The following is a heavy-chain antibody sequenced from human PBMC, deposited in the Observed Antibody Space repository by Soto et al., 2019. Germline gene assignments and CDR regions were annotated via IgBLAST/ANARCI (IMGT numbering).Heavy chain of an antibody. CDR2: VYYTGST. D-gene: IGHD6-13*01. CDR1: GDSISGNY. J-gene: IGHJ5*02. V-gene: IGHV4-59*12. Sequence: PSETLSLTCTVSGDSISGNYWSWIRQPPGKRPEWIGYVYYTGSTNYNPSLKSRVTMSVDTSKNQFSLKLRSVTAADTAVYYCARENGYTDNWFDPWGQGTLVTVSS. CDR3: ARENGYTDNWFDP.